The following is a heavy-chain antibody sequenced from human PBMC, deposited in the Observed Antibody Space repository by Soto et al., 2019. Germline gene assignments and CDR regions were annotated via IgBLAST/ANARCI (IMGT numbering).Heavy chain of an antibody. CDR1: GYTLTELS. Sequence: GASVKVSCKVSGYTLTELSMHWVRQAPGKGLEWMGGIDPDDGETNYAQKFQGRVTMTTDTSTSTAYMELRSLRSDDTAVYYCARDSSGWYTFYYYYGMDVWGQGTTVTVSS. CDR2: IDPDDGET. J-gene: IGHJ6*02. V-gene: IGHV1-24*01. D-gene: IGHD6-19*01. CDR3: ARDSSGWYTFYYYYGMDV.